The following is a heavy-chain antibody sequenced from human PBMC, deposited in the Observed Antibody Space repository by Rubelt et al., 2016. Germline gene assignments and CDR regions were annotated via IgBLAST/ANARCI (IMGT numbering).Heavy chain of an antibody. CDR2: INHSGST. Sequence: QVQLQQWGAGLLKPSETLSLTCAVYGGSFSGYCWSWIRQPPGKGLEWIGEINHSGSTNYNPSLKSRVTISDDTAKNQFSLKLSSVTAADTAVYYCARLPDFWSGYYVDYWGQGTLVTVSS. CDR1: GGSFSGYC. CDR3: ARLPDFWSGYYVDY. J-gene: IGHJ4*02. D-gene: IGHD3-3*01. V-gene: IGHV4-34*01.